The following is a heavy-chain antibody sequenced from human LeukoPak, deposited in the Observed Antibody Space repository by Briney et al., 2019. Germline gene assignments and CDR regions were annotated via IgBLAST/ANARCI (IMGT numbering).Heavy chain of an antibody. CDR2: ISYDGSNK. CDR3: ARDGAAVAGTPFDY. J-gene: IGHJ4*02. D-gene: IGHD6-19*01. Sequence: GGSLRLSCAASGFTFSSYAMHWVRQAPGKGLEWVAVISYDGSNKYYADSVKGRFTISRDNSKNTLYLQMNSLRAEDTAVYYCARDGAAVAGTPFDYWGQGTLVTVSS. CDR1: GFTFSSYA. V-gene: IGHV3-30-3*01.